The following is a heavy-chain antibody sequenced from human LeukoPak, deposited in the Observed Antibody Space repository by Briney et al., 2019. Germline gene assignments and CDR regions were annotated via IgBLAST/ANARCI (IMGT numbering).Heavy chain of an antibody. Sequence: SVKVSCKASGGTFSSYTISWVRQAPGQGLEWMGRIIPILGIANYAQKFQGRVTITADKSTSTAYMELSSQRSEDTAVYYCARVESTSCYGCIDYWGQGTLVTVSS. V-gene: IGHV1-69*02. CDR2: IIPILGIA. CDR1: GGTFSSYT. J-gene: IGHJ4*02. D-gene: IGHD2-2*01. CDR3: ARVESTSCYGCIDY.